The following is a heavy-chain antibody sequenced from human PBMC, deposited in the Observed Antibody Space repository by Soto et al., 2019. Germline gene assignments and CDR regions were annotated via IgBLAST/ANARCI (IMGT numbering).Heavy chain of an antibody. CDR1: GFTFSSYS. D-gene: IGHD1-7*01. CDR2: ISSSSSYI. J-gene: IGHJ4*02. CDR3: AGSITGTTWLFDY. V-gene: IGHV3-21*01. Sequence: GGSLRLSCAASGFTFSSYSMNWVRQAPGKGLEWVSSISSSSSYIYYADSVKGRFTISRDNAKNSLYLQMNSLRAEDTAVYYCAGSITGTTWLFDYWGQGTLVTVSS.